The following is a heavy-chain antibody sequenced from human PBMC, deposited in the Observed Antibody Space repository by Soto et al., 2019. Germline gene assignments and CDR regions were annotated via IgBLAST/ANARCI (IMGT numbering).Heavy chain of an antibody. CDR1: GFTFSTYL. Sequence: VQLAESGGGLVEPGGSLRLSCAASGFTFSTYLMNWVRQAPGKGLEWVSSIKSDSSSLYYADSVKGRFTISRDNAKNSLHLQMNSLRVEDTAMYFCARKPMTGSQSGAFDIWGQGTMVTVSS. D-gene: IGHD3-9*01. J-gene: IGHJ3*02. CDR3: ARKPMTGSQSGAFDI. CDR2: IKSDSSSL. V-gene: IGHV3-21*06.